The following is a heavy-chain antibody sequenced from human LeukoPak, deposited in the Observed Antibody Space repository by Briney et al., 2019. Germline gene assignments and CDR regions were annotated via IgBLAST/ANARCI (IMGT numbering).Heavy chain of an antibody. CDR1: GFTFSTHW. V-gene: IGHV3-74*01. CDR3: ARGGDGSNIYWYFDL. Sequence: GGSLRLSCAASGFTFSTHWMHWARQAPGKGLEWVSRMNSDGSSSSYADSVKGRFTISRDNAKNALYLQMNSLRAEDTAVYYCARGGDGSNIYWYFDLWGRGTLVTVSS. CDR2: MNSDGSSS. D-gene: IGHD5-24*01. J-gene: IGHJ2*01.